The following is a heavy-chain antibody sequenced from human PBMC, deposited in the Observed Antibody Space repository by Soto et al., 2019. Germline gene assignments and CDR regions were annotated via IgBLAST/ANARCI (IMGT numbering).Heavy chain of an antibody. CDR2: MFYGVST. Sequence: PSETLSLTCTVSGSSINSSGYYWCWIRHPPGKGLEWIGSMFYGVSTYYNPSLKSRVTVSVDTSKNQFSLNLRSVTAADTAVYYCARLPSRHLVDYWGQGTLVTVSS. CDR1: GSSINSSGYY. V-gene: IGHV4-39*01. D-gene: IGHD3-3*02. J-gene: IGHJ4*02. CDR3: ARLPSRHLVDY.